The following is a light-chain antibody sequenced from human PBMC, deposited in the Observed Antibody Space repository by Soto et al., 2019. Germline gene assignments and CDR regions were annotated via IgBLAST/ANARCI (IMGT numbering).Light chain of an antibody. J-gene: IGLJ1*01. CDR3: SSYAGSNNV. CDR1: RSDIGAYNY. CDR2: EVS. V-gene: IGLV2-8*01. Sequence: QSALTQPPSASGSPGQSVTISCTGTRSDIGAYNYVSWYQQHPGKAPKLMIYEVSKRPSGVPDRFSGSKSGNTASLTVSGLQAEDEADYYCSSYAGSNNVFGTGTKLTVL.